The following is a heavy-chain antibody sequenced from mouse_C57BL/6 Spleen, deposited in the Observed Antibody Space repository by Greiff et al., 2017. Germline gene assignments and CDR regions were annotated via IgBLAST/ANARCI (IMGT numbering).Heavy chain of an antibody. J-gene: IGHJ4*01. CDR1: GYAFSSSW. CDR3: ATAQAFYAMDD. Sequence: QVQLKESGPELVKPGASVKISCKASGYAFSSSWMNWVKQRPGKGLEWIGRIYPGDGDTNYNGKFKGKAALTADKASSTAYMQLSSLTSEDSAVYFCATAQAFYAMDDWGQGTSVTVSS. D-gene: IGHD3-2*02. V-gene: IGHV1-82*01. CDR2: IYPGDGDT.